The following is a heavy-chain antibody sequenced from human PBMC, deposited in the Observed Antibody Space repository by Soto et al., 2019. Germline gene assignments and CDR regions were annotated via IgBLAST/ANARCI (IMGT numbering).Heavy chain of an antibody. Sequence: GGSLRLSCAASGFRFSSYAMSWVRQAPGKGLEWVSVISGSGDGTYYADSVKGRFTISRDNSTNTLYLQMDSLRAEDTAVYYCAKDEYTSGWYISYLFDSWGQGTLVTVSS. J-gene: IGHJ4*02. CDR3: AKDEYTSGWYISYLFDS. CDR1: GFRFSSYA. CDR2: ISGSGDGT. V-gene: IGHV3-23*01. D-gene: IGHD6-19*01.